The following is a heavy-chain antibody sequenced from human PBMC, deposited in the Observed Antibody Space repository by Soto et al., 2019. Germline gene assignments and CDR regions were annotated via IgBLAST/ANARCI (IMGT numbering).Heavy chain of an antibody. J-gene: IGHJ4*02. CDR3: ATRGHRSGCYGDY. Sequence: QVQLVESGGGVVQPGRSLRLSCAASGFTFSSYGMHWVRQAPGKGLEWVAVIWNDGSNKYYADSVKGRFTISRDKSKNSRYLQMNSLSAEDTAVYYCATRGHRSGCYGDYWGEGTLVTVSS. CDR2: IWNDGSNK. D-gene: IGHD6-19*01. CDR1: GFTFSSYG. V-gene: IGHV3-33*01.